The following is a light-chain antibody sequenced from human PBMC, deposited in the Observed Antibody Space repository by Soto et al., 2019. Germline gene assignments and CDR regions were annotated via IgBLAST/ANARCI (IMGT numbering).Light chain of an antibody. CDR2: AAS. CDR3: QQYSNWPRT. Sequence: DIVMTQSPATLSVSVGERATLSCRASHDVTTYLAWYQQKSGQAPRLLIYAASTRATGIPARFSGSGSGTEFTLTISSLQSGDFAVYYCQQYSNWPRTFGPGTKVDIK. CDR1: HDVTTY. J-gene: IGKJ1*01. V-gene: IGKV3-15*01.